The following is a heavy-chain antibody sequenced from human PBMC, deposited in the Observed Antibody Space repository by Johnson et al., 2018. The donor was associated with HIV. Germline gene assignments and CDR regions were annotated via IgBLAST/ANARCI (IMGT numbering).Heavy chain of an antibody. Sequence: QVQLVESGGGLVQPGGSLRLSCTASGFPVTSNFMTWVRQAPGKGLEWVAVISYDGSNKYYADSVKGRFTISRDNSKNTLYLQMNSLRAEDTAVYYCARPRTGSDAFDIWGQGTMVTVSS. CDR3: ARPRTGSDAFDI. J-gene: IGHJ3*02. V-gene: IGHV3-30-3*01. D-gene: IGHD7-27*01. CDR1: GFPVTSNF. CDR2: ISYDGSNK.